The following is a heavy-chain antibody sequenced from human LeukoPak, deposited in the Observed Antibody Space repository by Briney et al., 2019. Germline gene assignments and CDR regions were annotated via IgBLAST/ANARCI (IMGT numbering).Heavy chain of an antibody. Sequence: GASVKVSCKASGYTFTGYYMHWVRQAPGQGLEWMGWINPNSGGTNYAQKFQGRVTMTTDTSISTAYMELSRLRSDDTAVYYCARMRAVVPAANFDYWGQGTLVTVSS. D-gene: IGHD2-2*01. CDR3: ARMRAVVPAANFDY. CDR2: INPNSGGT. J-gene: IGHJ4*02. V-gene: IGHV1-2*02. CDR1: GYTFTGYY.